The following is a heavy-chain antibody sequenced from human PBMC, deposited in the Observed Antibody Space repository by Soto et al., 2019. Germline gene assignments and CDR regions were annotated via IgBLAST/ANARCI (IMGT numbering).Heavy chain of an antibody. V-gene: IGHV1-46*01. CDR2: INPSGGST. Sequence: ASVKVSCKASGYTFTSYYMHWVRQAPGQGLEWMGIINPSGGSTSYAQKFQGRVTMTRDTSTSTVYMELSSLRSEDTAVYYCANGRYYYDSSAYFAYWGQGTLVTVSS. CDR3: ANGRYYYDSSAYFAY. J-gene: IGHJ4*02. CDR1: GYTFTSYY. D-gene: IGHD3-22*01.